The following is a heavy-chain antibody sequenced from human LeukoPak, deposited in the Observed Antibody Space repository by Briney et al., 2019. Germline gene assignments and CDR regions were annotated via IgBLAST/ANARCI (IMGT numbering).Heavy chain of an antibody. Sequence: TSETLSLTCTVSGGSISSSSYYWGWIRQPPGKGLEWIGSIYYSGSTYYNPSLKSRVTISVDTSKNQFSLKLSSVTAADTAVYYCARRRRDNWNDQNYFDYWGQGTLVTVSS. D-gene: IGHD1-20*01. J-gene: IGHJ4*02. CDR2: IYYSGST. V-gene: IGHV4-39*01. CDR3: ARRRRDNWNDQNYFDY. CDR1: GGSISSSSYY.